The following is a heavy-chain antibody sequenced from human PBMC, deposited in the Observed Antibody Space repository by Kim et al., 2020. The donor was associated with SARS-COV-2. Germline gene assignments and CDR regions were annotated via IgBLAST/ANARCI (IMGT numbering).Heavy chain of an antibody. CDR1: GFSFDDYG. CDR3: ARVNKHDYVWGSYRYDAFDI. CDR2: INWNGGST. Sequence: GGSLRLSCAASGFSFDDYGMSWVRQAPGKGLEWVSGINWNGGSTGYADSVKGRFTISRDNAKNSLYLQMNSLRAEDTALYHCARVNKHDYVWGSYRYDAFDIWGQGTMVTVSS. D-gene: IGHD3-16*02. V-gene: IGHV3-20*01. J-gene: IGHJ3*02.